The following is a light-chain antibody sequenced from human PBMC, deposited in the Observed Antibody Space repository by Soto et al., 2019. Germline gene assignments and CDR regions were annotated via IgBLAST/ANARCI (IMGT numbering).Light chain of an antibody. CDR1: QSVLYSSNNKDY. J-gene: IGKJ2*01. Sequence: DIVMTQSPDSLAVSLGERVTITCKSSQSVLYSSNNKDYLAWYQQKPGQPPKLLIYWASTRESGVPDRFSGSGSGTDFTLTISSLQAEDVAVYYCQQYYGTPFTFGQGTKLEIK. CDR3: QQYYGTPFT. V-gene: IGKV4-1*01. CDR2: WAS.